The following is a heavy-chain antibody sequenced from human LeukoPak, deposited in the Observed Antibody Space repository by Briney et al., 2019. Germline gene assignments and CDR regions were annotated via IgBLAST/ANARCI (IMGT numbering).Heavy chain of an antibody. CDR1: GGSFGGYY. CDR2: INHSGST. CDR3: ARDGHSGSGWSY. V-gene: IGHV4-34*01. Sequence: SETLSLTCAVYGGSFGGYYWSWIRRPPGKGLEWIGEINHSGSTNYNPSLKSRVTIAVDTSKNQFSLKLSSVTAADTAVYYCARDGHSGSGWSYWGQGTLVTVSS. J-gene: IGHJ4*02. D-gene: IGHD6-19*01.